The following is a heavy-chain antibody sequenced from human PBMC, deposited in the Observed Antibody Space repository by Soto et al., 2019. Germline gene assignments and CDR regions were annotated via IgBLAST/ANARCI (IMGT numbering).Heavy chain of an antibody. J-gene: IGHJ5*02. CDR3: SRHRYDSSNCFDP. V-gene: IGHV4-39*01. D-gene: IGHD3-22*01. CDR2: IYYSGNN. Sequence: PSETLSLTCTVSGGSISSSSYYWGWIRQPPGQGLEWIGSIYYSGNNYYTPSLNSRVTIFVDTSRNQFSLKLGAVTAADTAVYYCSRHRYDSSNCFDPWGQGTLVTVSS. CDR1: GGSISSSSYY.